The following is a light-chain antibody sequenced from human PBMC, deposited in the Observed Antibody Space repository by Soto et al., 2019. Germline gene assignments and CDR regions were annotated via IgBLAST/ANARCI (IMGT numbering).Light chain of an antibody. V-gene: IGLV1-40*01. Sequence: QSVLTQPPSVSGAPGQRVTISCTGSSSNIGAGYDVHWYQQLPGTAPKLLIYGNNNRPSGVPDRSGSKSGTSASLAITGLQAEDEADYYCQSYDSSLNGWVFGGGTKLTVL. CDR3: QSYDSSLNGWV. J-gene: IGLJ3*02. CDR1: SSNIGAGYD. CDR2: GNN.